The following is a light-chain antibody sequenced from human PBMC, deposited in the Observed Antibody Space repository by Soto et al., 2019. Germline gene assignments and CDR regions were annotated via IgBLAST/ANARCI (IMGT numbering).Light chain of an antibody. Sequence: QSALTQPASVSGSPGQSITISCTGTISDIGLYKFVSWYQHHPGKAPKLIIFDVSSRASGISNRFSGSKSGNTASLTISGLQAEDEADYYCTSYTTDNSVGVFGGGTKLTVL. V-gene: IGLV2-14*03. CDR2: DVS. J-gene: IGLJ2*01. CDR3: TSYTTDNSVGV. CDR1: ISDIGLYKF.